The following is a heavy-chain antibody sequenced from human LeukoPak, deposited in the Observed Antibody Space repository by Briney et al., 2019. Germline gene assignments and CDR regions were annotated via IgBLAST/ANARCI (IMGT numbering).Heavy chain of an antibody. CDR1: GFTFSSYS. D-gene: IGHD5/OR15-5a*01. J-gene: IGHJ4*02. V-gene: IGHV3-21*01. CDR3: ARGSTMTTSVSIDY. Sequence: GGSLRLSCAASGFTFSSYSMSWVRQAPGKGPEWVSSISGTSSYIYSADSVKGRFTISRDNAKNSLYLQMNSLRAEDTAVYCCARGSTMTTSVSIDYWGQGTLVTVSS. CDR2: ISGTSSYI.